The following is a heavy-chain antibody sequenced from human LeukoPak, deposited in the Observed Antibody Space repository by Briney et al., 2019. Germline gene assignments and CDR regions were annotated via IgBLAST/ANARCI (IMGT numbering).Heavy chain of an antibody. CDR2: ISYSGST. Sequence: PSETLSLTCTVSGGSISTYYWSWIRQPPGKGLEWIGYISYSGSTNYNPSLKSRVTMSVDTSKNQFSLKLSSVTAADTAVYYCAREGPGGYCSSTSCLKKYYYYGMDVWGQGTTVTVSS. V-gene: IGHV4-59*12. CDR3: AREGPGGYCSSTSCLKKYYYYGMDV. D-gene: IGHD2-2*01. CDR1: GGSISTYY. J-gene: IGHJ6*02.